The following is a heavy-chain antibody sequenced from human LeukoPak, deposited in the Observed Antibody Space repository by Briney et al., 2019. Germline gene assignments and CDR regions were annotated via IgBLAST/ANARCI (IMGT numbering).Heavy chain of an antibody. Sequence: ASVKVSCKASGYTFTSYGISWVRQAPGQGLEWMGWINPKTGDRKYAQRFLDRLTVTRDTSISTAYMELSRLRSDDTAVYYCVRISGYCSSTRCSSPDFWGQGTVVTVSS. D-gene: IGHD2-15*01. J-gene: IGHJ4*02. CDR1: GYTFTSYG. CDR2: INPKTGDR. CDR3: VRISGYCSSTRCSSPDF. V-gene: IGHV1-2*02.